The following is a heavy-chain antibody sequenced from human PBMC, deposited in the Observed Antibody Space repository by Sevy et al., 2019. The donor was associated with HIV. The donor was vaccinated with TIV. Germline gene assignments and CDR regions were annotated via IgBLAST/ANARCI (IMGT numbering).Heavy chain of an antibody. V-gene: IGHV3-23*01. Sequence: GGSLRLSCAASGFTFSSYAMSWVRQAPGKGLEWVSAISGSGGSTYYADSVKGRFTISRDNSKNTLYLQMNSLRAEDTAVYYCANLLDEMVRGVNPKDYWGQGTLVTVSS. D-gene: IGHD3-10*01. CDR3: ANLLDEMVRGVNPKDY. CDR1: GFTFSSYA. J-gene: IGHJ4*02. CDR2: ISGSGGST.